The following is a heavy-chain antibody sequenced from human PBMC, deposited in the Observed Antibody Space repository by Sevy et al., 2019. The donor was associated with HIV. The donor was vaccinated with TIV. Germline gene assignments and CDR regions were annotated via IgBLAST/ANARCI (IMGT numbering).Heavy chain of an antibody. CDR3: ARSRFADV. Sequence: VGSLRLSCAASGFVFNTYTMNWVRQAPGKGLEWVSQISSTSSAINYADSVKGRFTISRDNAKDSLYLQMNSLRAEDTAVYYCARSRFADVWGQGTTVTVSS. J-gene: IGHJ6*02. V-gene: IGHV3-48*01. D-gene: IGHD3-16*01. CDR2: ISSTSSAI. CDR1: GFVFNTYT.